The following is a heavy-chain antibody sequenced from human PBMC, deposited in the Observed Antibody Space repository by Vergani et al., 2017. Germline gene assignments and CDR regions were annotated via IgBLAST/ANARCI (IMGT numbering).Heavy chain of an antibody. Sequence: EVQLLESGGGLVQPGGSLRLSCAASGFTFSSYAMSWVRQAPGKGLEWVSAISGSGGSTYYADSVKGRFTISRDNSKNTLYLQMNSLRAEDTAVYYCAKPRYDYVWGSYRHPFDYWGQGTLVTVSS. CDR3: AKPRYDYVWGSYRHPFDY. CDR1: GFTFSSYA. V-gene: IGHV3-23*01. J-gene: IGHJ4*02. D-gene: IGHD3-16*02. CDR2: ISGSGGST.